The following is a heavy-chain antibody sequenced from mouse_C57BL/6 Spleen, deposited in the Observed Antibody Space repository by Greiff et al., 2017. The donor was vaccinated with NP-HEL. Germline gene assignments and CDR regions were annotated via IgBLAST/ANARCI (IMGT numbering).Heavy chain of an antibody. CDR1: GYTFTDYY. CDR3: SREGDCDSFDY. D-gene: IGHD3-3*01. J-gene: IGHJ2*02. V-gene: IGHV1-76*01. CDR2: IYPGSGNT. Sequence: QVHVKQSGAELVRPGASVKLSCKASGYTFTDYYINWVKQRPGQGLEWIARIYPGSGNTYYNEKFKGKATLTAEKSSTTAYMQHRSLTSECSAVYISSREGDCDSFDYWGQGTSLTVSS.